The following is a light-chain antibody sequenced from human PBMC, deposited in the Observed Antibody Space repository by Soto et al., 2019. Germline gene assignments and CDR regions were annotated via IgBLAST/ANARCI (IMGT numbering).Light chain of an antibody. V-gene: IGKV3-20*01. CDR3: QQYSDLPMT. CDR2: GAS. CDR1: QSVSSN. Sequence: EIVLTQSPATLSVSPGERATLSCRASQSVSSNLVWYQQKPGQTPRLLIYGASRRATGIPDRFSGSASGTDFTLTISRLEPEDFAVYFCQQYSDLPMTFGQGTRLEIK. J-gene: IGKJ5*01.